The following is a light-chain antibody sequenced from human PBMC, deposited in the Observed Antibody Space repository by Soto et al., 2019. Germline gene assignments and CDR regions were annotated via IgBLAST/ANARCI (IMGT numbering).Light chain of an antibody. CDR1: QNIDNF. Sequence: DIQMTHSPSTLSASVGCRVNITCRASQNIDNFLAWYKQKPGRAPNVLISEVSTLKTGVPSRLSGSGSGTEFTLTISSMKPDDFATYYCQQYFWYWTFGQGTKVDIK. CDR2: EVS. J-gene: IGKJ1*01. CDR3: QQYFWYWT. V-gene: IGKV1-5*03.